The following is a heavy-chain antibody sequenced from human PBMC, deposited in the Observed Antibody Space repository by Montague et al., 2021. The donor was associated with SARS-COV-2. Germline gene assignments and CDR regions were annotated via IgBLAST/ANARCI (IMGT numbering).Heavy chain of an antibody. V-gene: IGHV4-39*02. CDR3: ARGMIRGVTTPFDY. J-gene: IGHJ4*02. CDR1: SGSIISSGYY. CDR2: IYYSGTT. D-gene: IGHD3-10*01. Sequence: SETRSLTCSVSSGSIISSGYYWGWIRQPPGKELEWIGNIYYSGTTYYXXXLQSRGTISVDTSKNHLSLRLSSMTAADTAVYFCARGMIRGVTTPFDYWGQGSQVTVSS.